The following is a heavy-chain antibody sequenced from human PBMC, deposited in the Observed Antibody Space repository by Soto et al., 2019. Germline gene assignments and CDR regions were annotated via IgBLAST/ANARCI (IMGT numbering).Heavy chain of an antibody. V-gene: IGHV3-23*01. CDR3: AKDPEIVVEDYFDY. J-gene: IGHJ4*02. Sequence: AGGSLRLSCAASGFIVSTNYMSWVRQAPGKGLEWVSAISGSGGSTYYADSVKGRFTISRDNSKNTLYLQMNSLRAEDTAVYYCAKDPEIVVEDYFDYWGQGTLVTVSS. CDR2: ISGSGGST. D-gene: IGHD2-15*01. CDR1: GFIVSTNY.